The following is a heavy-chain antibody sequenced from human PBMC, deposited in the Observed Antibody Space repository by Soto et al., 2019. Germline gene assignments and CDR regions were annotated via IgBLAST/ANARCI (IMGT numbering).Heavy chain of an antibody. CDR3: ARESAGSDSTLFYFDD. V-gene: IGHV1-69*01. CDR2: IIPISGTA. J-gene: IGHJ4*02. CDR1: GGSFNNHA. Sequence: QVQLVQSGAEVKTPGSSVKVSCEASGGSFNNHAFSWVRQAPGQGLEWMGGIIPISGTANYAQKFQGRVKITADASTNIVYMYLSSLKSEDTAVYYCARESAGSDSTLFYFDDWGQGTLVTVSS. D-gene: IGHD2-21*02.